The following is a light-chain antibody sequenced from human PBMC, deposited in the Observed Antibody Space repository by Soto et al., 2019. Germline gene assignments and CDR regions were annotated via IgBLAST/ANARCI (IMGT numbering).Light chain of an antibody. CDR3: QQYDRSPWT. CDR2: ATS. J-gene: IGKJ1*01. V-gene: IGKV3-20*01. Sequence: EIVLTQSPGTLSLSPGERATLSCRASQSVNSNFLAWFQQKPGQAPRLLIYATSSRATDIPDRFSGSGSGTDFTLNISRLEPEDFAVYYCQQYDRSPWTFGQGTKVEIK. CDR1: QSVNSNF.